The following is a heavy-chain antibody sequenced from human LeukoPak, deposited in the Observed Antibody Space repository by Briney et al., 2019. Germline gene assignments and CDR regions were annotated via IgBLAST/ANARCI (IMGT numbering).Heavy chain of an antibody. CDR2: IYYSGST. CDR1: GGSISSGGYY. J-gene: IGHJ4*02. D-gene: IGHD2-2*02. CDR3: ARRVKTYMTLDY. Sequence: SETLSLTCTVSGGSISSGGYYWSWIRQHPGKGLEWIGYIYYSGSTYYNPSLKSRVTISVDTSKNQFSLQLSSVTAADTAVYYCARRVKTYMTLDYWGQGTLVTVSS. V-gene: IGHV4-31*03.